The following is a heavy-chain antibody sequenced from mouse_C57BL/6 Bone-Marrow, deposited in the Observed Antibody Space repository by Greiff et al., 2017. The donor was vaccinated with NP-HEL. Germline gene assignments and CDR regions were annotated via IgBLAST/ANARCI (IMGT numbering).Heavy chain of an antibody. D-gene: IGHD2-4*01. CDR3: LRFPFYDYGCYFDY. CDR2: IRSKSNNYAT. Sequence: EVKLVEPGGGLVQPKGSLKLSCAASGFSFNTYAMNWVRQAPGKGLEWVARIRSKSNNYATYYADSVKDRFTMSREDSESMLYLQMINFRTEETAVYYCLRFPFYDYGCYFDYWGQGTTLTVSS. CDR1: GFSFNTYA. J-gene: IGHJ2*01. V-gene: IGHV10-1*01.